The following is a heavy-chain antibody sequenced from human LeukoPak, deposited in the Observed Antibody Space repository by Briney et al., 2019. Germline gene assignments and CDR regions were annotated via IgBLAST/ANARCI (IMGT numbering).Heavy chain of an antibody. V-gene: IGHV3-21*01. Sequence: GGSLRLSCAASRFTFSSYSMNWVRQAPGQGLEWVSYISSSSSYIYYADSVRGRFTISRDNAKNSLYLQMNSLRAEDTAVYYYARDGSSTSPPWYMDVWGKGTTVTVSS. CDR2: ISSSSSYI. J-gene: IGHJ6*03. CDR1: RFTFSSYS. D-gene: IGHD2-2*01. CDR3: ARDGSSTSPPWYMDV.